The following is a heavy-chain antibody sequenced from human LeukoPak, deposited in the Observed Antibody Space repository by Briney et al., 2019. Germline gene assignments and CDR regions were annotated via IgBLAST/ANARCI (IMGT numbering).Heavy chain of an antibody. D-gene: IGHD6-13*01. CDR1: GYTFTSYG. V-gene: IGHV1-18*01. J-gene: IGHJ4*02. CDR2: ISAYNGNT. CDR3: ARDLPVAAAGTGDY. Sequence: ASVKVSCKASGYTFTSYGISWVRQAPGQGLEWMGWISAYNGNTNYAQKLQGRVTMTTDTSTSTAYMELRSLRPDDTAVYYCARDLPVAAAGTGDYWGQGTLVTVSS.